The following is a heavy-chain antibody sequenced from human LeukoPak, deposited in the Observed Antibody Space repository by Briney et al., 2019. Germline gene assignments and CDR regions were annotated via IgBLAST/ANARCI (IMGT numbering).Heavy chain of an antibody. D-gene: IGHD3-10*01. CDR2: INPNSGGT. CDR3: ARVKLGATMVRGAHPIDY. V-gene: IGHV1-2*02. CDR1: GYTFTGYY. J-gene: IGHJ4*02. Sequence: ASVKVSCKASGYTFTGYYMHWVRQAPGQGLEWMGWINPNSGGTNYAQKSQGRVTMTRDTSISTAYMELSRLRSDDTAVYCCARVKLGATMVRGAHPIDYWGQGTLVTVSS.